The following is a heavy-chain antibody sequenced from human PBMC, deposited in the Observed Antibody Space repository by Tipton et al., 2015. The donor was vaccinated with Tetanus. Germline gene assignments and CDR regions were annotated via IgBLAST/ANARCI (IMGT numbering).Heavy chain of an antibody. Sequence: TLSLTCTVSGGSLNTFYWNWIRQPAGKGLEWIGRVYSRGSTNYNPSLKSRVTMSIDASKNQLSLELTSVTAADTAVYYWARDFRERSGTYYSYYYTMDVWGQGTTVTVSS. V-gene: IGHV4-4*07. D-gene: IGHD1-26*01. CDR2: VYSRGST. J-gene: IGHJ6*02. CDR3: ARDFRERSGTYYSYYYTMDV. CDR1: GGSLNTFY.